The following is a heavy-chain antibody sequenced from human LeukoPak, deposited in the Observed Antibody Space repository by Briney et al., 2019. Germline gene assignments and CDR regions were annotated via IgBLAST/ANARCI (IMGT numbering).Heavy chain of an antibody. V-gene: IGHV1-2*02. CDR2: IHPNSGGT. CDR3: AGPGRDYYYYYHMDV. J-gene: IGHJ6*03. Sequence: ASVKVSCKASGGTLNNYAINWVRQAPGQGLEWMGWIHPNSGGTKYAQKLQGRVTMTRDTSISTVYMELSSLRSDDTAVYYCAGPGRDYYYYYHMDVWGKGTTVTVS. CDR1: GGTLNNYA.